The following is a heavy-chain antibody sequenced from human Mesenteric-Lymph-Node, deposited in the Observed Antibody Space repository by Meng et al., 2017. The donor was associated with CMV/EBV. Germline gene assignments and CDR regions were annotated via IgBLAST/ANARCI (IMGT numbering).Heavy chain of an antibody. V-gene: IGHV2-5*02. CDR1: GFSLSTSGVG. D-gene: IGHD6-13*01. CDR3: AHSSGIAAAGPFYFDY. Sequence: QLTLKGAGPTRGRPRQTRTRICTFSGFSLSTSGVGVGWIRQPPGKALEWLALIYWDDDKRYSPSLKSRLTITKDTSKNQVVLTMTNMDPVDTATYYCAHSSGIAAAGPFYFDYWGQGTLVTVSS. CDR2: IYWDDDK. J-gene: IGHJ4*02.